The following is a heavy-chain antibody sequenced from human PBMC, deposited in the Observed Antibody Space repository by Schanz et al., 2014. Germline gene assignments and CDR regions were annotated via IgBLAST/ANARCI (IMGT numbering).Heavy chain of an antibody. CDR2: ISGSGGST. CDR1: GFTFSSYA. Sequence: EVQLVESGGGLVQPGGSLRFSCAASGFTFSSYAMSWVRQAPGKGLEWVSAISGSGGSTYYADSVKGRFTISRDNSKNTQYLQMNSLSAEDTAVYYCAKELYSGSHYGWFDPWGQGTLVTVSS. CDR3: AKELYSGSHYGWFDP. J-gene: IGHJ5*02. D-gene: IGHD1-26*01. V-gene: IGHV3-23*04.